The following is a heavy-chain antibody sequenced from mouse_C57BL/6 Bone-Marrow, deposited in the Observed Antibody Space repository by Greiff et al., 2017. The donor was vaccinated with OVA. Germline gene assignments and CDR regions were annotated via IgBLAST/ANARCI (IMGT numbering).Heavy chain of an antibody. Sequence: VKLVESGPELVKPGASVKISCKASGYSFTSYYIHWVKQRPGQGLEWIGWIYPGSGNTKYNEKFKGKATLTADTSSSTAYMQLSSLTSEDSAVYYCARSGYGSSWGAMDYWGQGTSVTVSS. V-gene: IGHV1-66*01. J-gene: IGHJ4*01. CDR2: IYPGSGNT. D-gene: IGHD1-1*01. CDR3: ARSGYGSSWGAMDY. CDR1: GYSFTSYY.